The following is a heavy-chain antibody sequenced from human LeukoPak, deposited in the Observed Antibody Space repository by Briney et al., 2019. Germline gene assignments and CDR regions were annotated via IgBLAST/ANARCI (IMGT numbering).Heavy chain of an antibody. CDR1: GFTFSSYS. CDR2: ISSSSSYI. V-gene: IGHV3-21*01. Sequence: GGSLRLSCAASGFTFSSYSMNWVRQAPGKGLEWVSSISSSSSYIYYADSVKGRFTISRDNAKNSLYLQMNSLRAEDTAVYYCARDHYGSGEFDYWGQGTLVTVSS. CDR3: ARDHYGSGEFDY. J-gene: IGHJ4*02. D-gene: IGHD3-10*01.